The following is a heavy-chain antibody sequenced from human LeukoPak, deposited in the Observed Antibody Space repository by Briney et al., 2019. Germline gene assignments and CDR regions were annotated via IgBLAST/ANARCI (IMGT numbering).Heavy chain of an antibody. CDR2: MSRSGDII. D-gene: IGHD4-17*01. CDR1: GFTFSDYN. V-gene: IGHV3-48*01. J-gene: IGHJ3*02. CDR3: AGINDYGDPTGAFDI. Sequence: GGSLRLSCAASGFTFSDYNMNWVRQVPGKGLESVSYMSRSGDIIYYADSVKGRFTISRDNAKNSLYLQMNSLRAEDTAVYYCAGINDYGDPTGAFDIWGQGTMVTVSS.